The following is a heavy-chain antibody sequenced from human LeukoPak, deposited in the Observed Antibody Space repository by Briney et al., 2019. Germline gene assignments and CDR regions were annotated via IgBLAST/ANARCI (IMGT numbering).Heavy chain of an antibody. J-gene: IGHJ4*02. Sequence: SETLSLTCTVSGGSLSRYYWSWIRQPPGKGLEWIGDIYYSGSTNYNPSLKSRVTISVDTSKNQVSLKLSSVTAADTAVYYCARATPIAVADHWGQGTLVTVSS. CDR1: GGSLSRYY. V-gene: IGHV4-59*01. CDR3: ARATPIAVADH. CDR2: IYYSGST. D-gene: IGHD6-19*01.